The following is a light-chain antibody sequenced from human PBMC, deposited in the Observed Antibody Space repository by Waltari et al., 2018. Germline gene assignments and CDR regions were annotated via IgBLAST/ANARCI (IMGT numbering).Light chain of an antibody. V-gene: IGKV3-15*01. J-gene: IGKJ2*01. CDR3: QQYDSWLLYT. CDR1: QSVSSN. CDR2: GAS. Sequence: EIVMTQSPATLSVSPGERVTLSCRASQSVSSNLAWYQQKRGQAPRLLIYGASTRVTGITARFSGSGSGTEFTLTISSLQSEDFAVYFCQQYDSWLLYTFGQGTNLEIK.